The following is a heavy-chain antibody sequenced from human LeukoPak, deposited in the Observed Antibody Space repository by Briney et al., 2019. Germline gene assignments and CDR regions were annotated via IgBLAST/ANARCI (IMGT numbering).Heavy chain of an antibody. CDR2: ISGSGGST. CDR3: AKDQILAVAATGDY. Sequence: GGSLRLSCAAPGFTFSCYVMSWVRQAPGKVLEWVSAISGSGGSTYYADSVKGRFTISRDNSKNTLYLQMNSLRAEDTAVYYCAKDQILAVAATGDYWGQGTLVTVSS. D-gene: IGHD6-19*01. V-gene: IGHV3-23*01. J-gene: IGHJ4*02. CDR1: GFTFSCYV.